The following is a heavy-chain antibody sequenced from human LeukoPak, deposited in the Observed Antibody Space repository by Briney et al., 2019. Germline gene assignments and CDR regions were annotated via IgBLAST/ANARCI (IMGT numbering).Heavy chain of an antibody. CDR2: ISGSGNST. D-gene: IGHD2-21*01. Sequence: GGSLRLSCAASGFTFSSYAMSWVRQAPGKGLEWVSCISGSGNSTYYADSVKGRFTISRDNSKNTLYLQMNSLRVEDTAVYYCAKGSSASCYSGTDYWGQGTLVTVSS. CDR1: GFTFSSYA. CDR3: AKGSSASCYSGTDY. V-gene: IGHV3-23*01. J-gene: IGHJ4*02.